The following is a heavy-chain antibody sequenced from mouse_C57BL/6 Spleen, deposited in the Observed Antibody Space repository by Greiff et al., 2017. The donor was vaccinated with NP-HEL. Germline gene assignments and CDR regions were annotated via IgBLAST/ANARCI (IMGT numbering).Heavy chain of an antibody. CDR1: GYAFSSSW. V-gene: IGHV1-82*01. CDR2: IYPGDGDT. J-gene: IGHJ2*01. CDR3: ARGGPTGTGYYFDY. D-gene: IGHD4-1*02. Sequence: VKLMESGPELVKPGASVKISCKASGYAFSSSWMNWVKQRPGKGLEWIGRIYPGDGDTNYNGKFKGKATLTADKSSSTAYMQLSSLTSEDSAVYFCARGGPTGTGYYFDYWGQGTTLTVSS.